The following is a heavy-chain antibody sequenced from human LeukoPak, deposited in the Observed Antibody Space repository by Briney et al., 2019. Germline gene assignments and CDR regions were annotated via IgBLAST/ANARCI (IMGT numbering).Heavy chain of an antibody. J-gene: IGHJ4*02. CDR3: ARHVVAVGFDY. CDR2: IYSGGST. V-gene: IGHV3-66*04. CDR1: GFTVSSNY. Sequence: GGSLRLSCAASGFTVSSNYMSWVRQAPEKGLEWVSVIYSGGSTYYADSVKGRFTISRDNAKNSLYLQMNSLRVEDTTVYYCARHVVAVGFDYWGQGTLVTVSS. D-gene: IGHD3-22*01.